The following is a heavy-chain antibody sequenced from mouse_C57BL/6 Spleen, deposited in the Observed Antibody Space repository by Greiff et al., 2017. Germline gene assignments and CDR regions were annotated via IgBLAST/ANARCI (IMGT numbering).Heavy chain of an antibody. D-gene: IGHD2-5*01. CDR3: ASSNSAWFAY. V-gene: IGHV1-72*01. J-gene: IGHJ3*01. Sequence: QVQLKQPGAELVKPGASVKLSCKASGYTFTSYWMHWVKQRPGRGLEWIGRIDPNSGGTKYNEKFKSKATLTVDKPSSTAYMQLSSLTSEDSAVYYCASSNSAWFAYWGQGTLVTVSA. CDR2: IDPNSGGT. CDR1: GYTFTSYW.